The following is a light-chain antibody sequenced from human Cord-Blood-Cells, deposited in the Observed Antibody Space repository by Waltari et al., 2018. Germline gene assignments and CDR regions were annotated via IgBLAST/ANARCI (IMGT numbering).Light chain of an antibody. Sequence: DIQMTQSPSSLSASVGDRVTITCRASQSIISYLNWYQQKPGKAPKLLIYAASSLQSGVPSRFSCSGSGTDFTLTISSLQPEDFATYYCQQSYSTPLTFGGGTKVEIK. J-gene: IGKJ4*01. V-gene: IGKV1-39*01. CDR3: QQSYSTPLT. CDR2: AAS. CDR1: QSIISY.